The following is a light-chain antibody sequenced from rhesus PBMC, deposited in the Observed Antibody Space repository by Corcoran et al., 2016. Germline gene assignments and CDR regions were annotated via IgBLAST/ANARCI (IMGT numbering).Light chain of an antibody. V-gene: IGKV3-53*02. CDR1: QTIGTY. Sequence: QVILTQSPATLSLSPGERATLSCRASQTIGTYLAWYQQKPGQSPKLLIYGVSSRVTGIPDRFSGSGFGTEFTLTINRLEPEYFAIYYCQKYGNAALAFGGGTKVELK. CDR3: QKYGNAALA. CDR2: GVS. J-gene: IGKJ4*01.